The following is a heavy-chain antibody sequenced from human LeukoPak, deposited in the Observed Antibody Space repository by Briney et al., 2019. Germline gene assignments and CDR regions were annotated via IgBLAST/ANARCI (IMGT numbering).Heavy chain of an antibody. CDR2: IRYDGSNK. J-gene: IGHJ4*02. V-gene: IGHV3-30*02. Sequence: GGSLRLSCAASGFIFSNFGMHWVRQAPGKGLEWVSFIRYDGSNKYYGDSVKGRFTISRDNSKNTLYLQMNSLRADDPAVYYCAKDLRSGNDYWGQGTPVTVSS. CDR3: AKDLRSGNDY. CDR1: GFIFSNFG.